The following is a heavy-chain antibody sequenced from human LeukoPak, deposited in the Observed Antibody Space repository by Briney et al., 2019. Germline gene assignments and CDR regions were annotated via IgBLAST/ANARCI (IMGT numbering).Heavy chain of an antibody. V-gene: IGHV4-59*01. CDR3: ARDWGVSARPGYMDV. CDR1: GGSISNYY. D-gene: IGHD6-6*01. Sequence: SSETLSLTCNVSGGSISNYYWSWIRQPPGKGLEWIGYIYYSGSTKYNPSLKSRVTISVDTSKNQFSLRLSSVTAADTAVYYCARDWGVSARPGYMDVWGKGTTVTVSS. CDR2: IYYSGST. J-gene: IGHJ6*03.